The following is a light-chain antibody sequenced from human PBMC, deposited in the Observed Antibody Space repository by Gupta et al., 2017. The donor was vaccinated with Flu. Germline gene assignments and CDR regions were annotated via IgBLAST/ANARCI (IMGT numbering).Light chain of an antibody. CDR3: MQGQKNPLT. Sequence: ATPGRPASISCTLHHSVLHCKRNNYLDWYLQKPGQSPILLIYWASNRASGVPDRFSGSGSGTDLTLTISRLEAEDVGVYYCMQGQKNPLTFGEGTKVEIK. V-gene: IGKV2-28*01. CDR2: WAS. J-gene: IGKJ4*01. CDR1: HSVLHCKRNNY.